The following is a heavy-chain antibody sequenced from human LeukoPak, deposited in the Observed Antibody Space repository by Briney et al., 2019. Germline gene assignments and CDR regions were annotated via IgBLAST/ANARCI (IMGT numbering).Heavy chain of an antibody. V-gene: IGHV4-59*01. CDR2: IYYSGST. CDR1: GGSISSYY. J-gene: IGHJ4*02. CDR3: ARDTTTPSSGWGSDY. Sequence: SETLSLTCTVSGGSISSYYWGWIRQPPGKGLEWIGYIYYSGSTNYNPSLKSRVTISVDTSKNQFSLKLSSVTAADTAVYYCARDTTTPSSGWGSDYWGQGTLVTVSS. D-gene: IGHD6-19*01.